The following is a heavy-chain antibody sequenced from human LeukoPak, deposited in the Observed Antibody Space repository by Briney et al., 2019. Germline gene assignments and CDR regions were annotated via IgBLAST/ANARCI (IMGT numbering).Heavy chain of an antibody. Sequence: GGSLRLSCAASGFTFSSYAMHWVRQAPGKGLEWVAVISYDGSNKYYADSVKGRFTISRDNSKNTLYLQMNSLRAEDTAVYYCARDSRIAVAGSELDYWGQGTLVTVSS. V-gene: IGHV3-30*04. CDR3: ARDSRIAVAGSELDY. CDR2: ISYDGSNK. D-gene: IGHD6-19*01. J-gene: IGHJ4*02. CDR1: GFTFSSYA.